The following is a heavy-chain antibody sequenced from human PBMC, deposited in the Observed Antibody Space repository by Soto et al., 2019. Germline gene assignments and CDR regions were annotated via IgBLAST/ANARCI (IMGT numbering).Heavy chain of an antibody. CDR2: IYYSGST. CDR1: GGSISSGDYY. Sequence: SETLSLTCTVSGGSISSGDYYWSWIRQPPGKGLEWIGYIYYSGSTYYNPSLKSRVTISVDTSKNQFSLNLSSVAAADTAMYYCARAGVATIYPGNNWFDPWGQGTLVTVSS. V-gene: IGHV4-30-4*01. CDR3: ARAGVATIYPGNNWFDP. J-gene: IGHJ5*02. D-gene: IGHD5-12*01.